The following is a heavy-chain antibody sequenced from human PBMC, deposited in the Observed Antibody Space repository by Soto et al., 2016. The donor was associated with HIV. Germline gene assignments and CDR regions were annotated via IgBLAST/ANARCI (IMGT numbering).Heavy chain of an antibody. J-gene: IGHJ5*02. Sequence: QLQLQESGPGLVKPSETLSLTCTVSGGSITSNNYYWDWIRQPPGKGLEWIATIYYSGSTNYQPSLKSRVTVSVDTSKNLFSLKLTSVTAADTAVYFCASRGHDLLTRGWFDPGAREPWSPSPQ. CDR3: ASRGHDLLTRGWFDP. CDR2: IYYSGST. D-gene: IGHD3-9*01. V-gene: IGHV4-39*02. CDR1: GGSITSNNYY.